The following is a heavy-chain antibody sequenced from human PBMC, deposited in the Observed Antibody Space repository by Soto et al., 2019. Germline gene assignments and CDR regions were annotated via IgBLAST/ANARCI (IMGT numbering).Heavy chain of an antibody. Sequence: GKSLRLSXAASGFTFSSYGMHWVSQAPGKGLEWVAVIWYDGSNKYYADSVKGRFTISRDNSKNTLYLQMNILRAEDTAVYYCARAVSQTPSYDVLGSYYYYGMDVWGQGTTVTVAS. CDR1: GFTFSSYG. J-gene: IGHJ6*02. CDR2: IWYDGSNK. V-gene: IGHV3-33*01. D-gene: IGHD3-22*01. CDR3: ARAVSQTPSYDVLGSYYYYGMDV.